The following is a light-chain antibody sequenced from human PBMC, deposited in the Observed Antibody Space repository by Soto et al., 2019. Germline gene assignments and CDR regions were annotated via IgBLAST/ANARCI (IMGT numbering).Light chain of an antibody. J-gene: IGKJ1*01. V-gene: IGKV1-5*01. CDR1: QSISGW. CDR3: QQYSSYYRT. CDR2: DAS. Sequence: DIQMTQSPSTLSASVGDRVTITCRASQSISGWLAWYQQKPGKAPKLLIYDASSLESGVPSRFSGSGSGTEFTLTISNLQPDDFATYYCQQYSSYYRTFGQGTKVEIK.